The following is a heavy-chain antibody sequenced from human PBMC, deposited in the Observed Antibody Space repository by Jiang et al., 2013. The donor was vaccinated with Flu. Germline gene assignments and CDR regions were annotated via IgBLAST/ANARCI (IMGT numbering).Heavy chain of an antibody. CDR3: ARGLKDYGGRPYYLDY. V-gene: IGHV1-3*01. D-gene: IGHD4-23*01. Sequence: WARQAPGPKDLSGWGGVNAGNGNSLYSQRFRGRVTFFSDTSASTAYMDLSSLRSEDTAVYFCARGLKDYGGRPYYLDYWGQGTLVTVSS. CDR2: VNAGNGNS. J-gene: IGHJ4*02.